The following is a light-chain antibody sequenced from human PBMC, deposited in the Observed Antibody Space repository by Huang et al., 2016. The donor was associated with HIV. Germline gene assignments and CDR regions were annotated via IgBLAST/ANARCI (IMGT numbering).Light chain of an antibody. CDR2: SAS. Sequence: IQMTQSPTSLSASVGDRVSITCRASQIISTYLNWYQQKPGKAPKLLISSASSLHSGVPSSFSGSGSGTDFTLTIKGLQLDDFATYYCQQSYSALSSFGPGTRL. V-gene: IGKV1-39*01. J-gene: IGKJ5*01. CDR3: QQSYSALSS. CDR1: QIISTY.